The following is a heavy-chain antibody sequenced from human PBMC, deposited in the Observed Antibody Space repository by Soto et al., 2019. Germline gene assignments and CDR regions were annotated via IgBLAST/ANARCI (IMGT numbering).Heavy chain of an antibody. CDR3: ARSNTAMATGDFDY. Sequence: ASVKVSCKASGYTFTSYAMHWVRQAPGQRLEWMGWIDAGNGNTKYSQKFQGRVTITRDTSASTAYMELSSLRSEDTAVYYCARSNTAMATGDFDYWGQGTLVTVSS. CDR1: GYTFTSYA. V-gene: IGHV1-3*01. J-gene: IGHJ4*02. CDR2: IDAGNGNT. D-gene: IGHD5-18*01.